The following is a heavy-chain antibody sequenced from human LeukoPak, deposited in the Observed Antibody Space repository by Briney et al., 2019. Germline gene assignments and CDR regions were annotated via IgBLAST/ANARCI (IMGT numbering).Heavy chain of an antibody. V-gene: IGHV5-10-1*01. Sequence: GESLKISCKGSGYSFTSYRISWVRQMPGKGLEWMGRIDPSDSYTNYSPSFQGHVTISADKSISTAYLQWSSLKASDTAMYYCARRRSSSSWQFPFDYWGQGTLVTVSS. CDR2: IDPSDSYT. J-gene: IGHJ4*02. CDR1: GYSFTSYR. D-gene: IGHD6-13*01. CDR3: ARRRSSSSWQFPFDY.